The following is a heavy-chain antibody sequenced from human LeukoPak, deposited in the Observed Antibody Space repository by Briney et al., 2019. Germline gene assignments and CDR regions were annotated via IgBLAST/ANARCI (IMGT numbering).Heavy chain of an antibody. D-gene: IGHD3-22*01. J-gene: IGHJ4*02. CDR2: IYYNGRT. V-gene: IGHV4-39*01. Sequence: ASETLSLTCTVSGGSISSSNYYWGWIRQPPGKGLEWIGSIYYNGRTYSNPSLKSRVNMSVDTSKNRFSLKLNSVTAADTAVYYCARHLYYYESGGYPTDEYWGQGTLVTVSS. CDR1: GGSISSSNYY. CDR3: ARHLYYYESGGYPTDEY.